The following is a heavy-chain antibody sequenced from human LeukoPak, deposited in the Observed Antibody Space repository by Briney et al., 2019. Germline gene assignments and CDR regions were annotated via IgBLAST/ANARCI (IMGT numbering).Heavy chain of an antibody. D-gene: IGHD2-15*01. CDR3: ARAPVTSCSGVLCYPFDY. V-gene: IGHV3-23*01. J-gene: IGHJ4*02. CDR1: GFTFSTYG. Sequence: GGSLRLSCAASGFTFSTYGMTWVRQAPGKGLEWVSSISPSVGTTYHADSVKGRFTISRDNSKNTLYLQMNSLRAEDTAVYYCARAPVTSCSGVLCYPFDYWGQGTLVTVSS. CDR2: ISPSVGTT.